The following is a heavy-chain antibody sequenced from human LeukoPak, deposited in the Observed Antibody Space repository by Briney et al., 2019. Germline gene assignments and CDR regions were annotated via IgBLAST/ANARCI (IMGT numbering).Heavy chain of an antibody. CDR1: GFTFSSYS. Sequence: GGSLRLSCAASGFTFSSYSMNWVRQAPGKGLEWVSSISSSSSYIYYADSVKGRFTISRDNAKNSLYLQMNSLRAEDTAVYYYARDPLRTRPYDFWSGYPLINWFDPWGQGTLVTVSS. CDR3: ARDPLRTRPYDFWSGYPLINWFDP. J-gene: IGHJ5*02. D-gene: IGHD3-3*01. V-gene: IGHV3-21*01. CDR2: ISSSSSYI.